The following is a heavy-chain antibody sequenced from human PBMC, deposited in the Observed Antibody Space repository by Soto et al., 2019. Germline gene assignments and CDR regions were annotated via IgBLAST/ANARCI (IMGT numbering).Heavy chain of an antibody. D-gene: IGHD6-6*01. CDR1: GFTFSSYA. CDR3: AADSSSSRYYHSYYGMDV. Sequence: RRLSCAASGFTFSSYAMHWVRQAPGKGLEWVAVISYDGSNKYYADSVKGRFTISRDNSKNTLYLQMNSLRAEDTAVYYCAADSSSSRYYHSYYGMDVWGQGXTLTVYS. CDR2: ISYDGSNK. J-gene: IGHJ6*02. V-gene: IGHV3-30-3*01.